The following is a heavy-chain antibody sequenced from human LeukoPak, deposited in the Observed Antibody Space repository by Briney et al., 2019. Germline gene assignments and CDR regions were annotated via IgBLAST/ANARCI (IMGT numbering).Heavy chain of an antibody. D-gene: IGHD1-26*01. V-gene: IGHV4-34*01. CDR1: GGSFSGYY. CDR3: ASRSSGLYYYYYYMDV. CDR2: INHSGST. Sequence: SETLSLTCAVYGGSFSGYYWSWIRQPPGKGLEWIGEINHSGSTNYNPSLKSRVTISVDTSKNQFSLKLSSVTAADTAVYYCASRSSGLYYYYYYMDVWVKGTTVTVSS. J-gene: IGHJ6*03.